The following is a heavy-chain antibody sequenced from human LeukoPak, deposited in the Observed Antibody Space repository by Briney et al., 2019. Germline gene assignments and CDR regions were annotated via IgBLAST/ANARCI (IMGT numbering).Heavy chain of an antibody. Sequence: SETLSLTCTVSGGSISSGSYYWSWIRQPAGKGLEWIGRIYTSGSTNYNPSLKSRVTISVDTSKNQFSLKLSSVTAADTAVYYCARERIVVVPAAWVVYYYYMDVWGKGTTVTVSS. CDR2: IYTSGST. V-gene: IGHV4-61*02. D-gene: IGHD2-2*01. CDR3: ARERIVVVPAAWVVYYYYMDV. CDR1: GGSISSGSYY. J-gene: IGHJ6*03.